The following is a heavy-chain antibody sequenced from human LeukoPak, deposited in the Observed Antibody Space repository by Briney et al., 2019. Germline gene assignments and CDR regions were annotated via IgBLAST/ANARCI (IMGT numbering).Heavy chain of an antibody. CDR1: GFTFSSYA. D-gene: IGHD2-21*01. CDR2: ISGSGGST. CDR3: AKDHIVVVIAPGY. V-gene: IGHV3-23*01. J-gene: IGHJ4*02. Sequence: GGSLRLSCAASGFTFSSYAMSWVRQAPGKGLEWVSAISGSGGSTYYADSVKGRFTISRDNSKNTLYMQMNSLRAEDTAVYYCAKDHIVVVIAPGYWGQGTLVTVSS.